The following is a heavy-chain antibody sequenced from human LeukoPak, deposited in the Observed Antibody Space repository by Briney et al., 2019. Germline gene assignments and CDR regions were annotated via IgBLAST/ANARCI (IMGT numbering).Heavy chain of an antibody. CDR3: ASARELPSLDPTGDY. CDR2: INHRGST. V-gene: IGHV4-34*01. CDR1: GGSLSGYY. Sequence: SETLSLTCAVYGGSLSGYYWSRIRQPPGKGLEWIGEINHRGSTNYNPSLKSRVTISVDTSKNQFSLKLSSVTAADTAVYYCASARELPSLDPTGDYWGQGTLVTVSS. D-gene: IGHD1-26*01. J-gene: IGHJ4*02.